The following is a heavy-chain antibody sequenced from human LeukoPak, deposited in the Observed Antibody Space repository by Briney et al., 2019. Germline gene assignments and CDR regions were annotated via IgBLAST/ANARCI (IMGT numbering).Heavy chain of an antibody. J-gene: IGHJ4*02. CDR2: INHSGST. V-gene: IGHV4-34*01. CDR1: GGSFSGYY. D-gene: IGHD6-19*01. CDR3: ARGRGSSGWFYY. Sequence: SETLSLTCAVYGGSFSGYYWNWIRQPPGKGLEWIGEINHSGSTNYNPSLKSRVTISLDTSKNQFSLKLSSVTAADTAVYYCARGRGSSGWFYYWGQGTLVTVSS.